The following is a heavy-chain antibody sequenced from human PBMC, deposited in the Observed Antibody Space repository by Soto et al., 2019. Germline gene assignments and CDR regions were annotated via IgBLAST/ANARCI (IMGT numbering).Heavy chain of an antibody. CDR1: GFTFSSYG. J-gene: IGHJ4*02. V-gene: IGHV3-30*18. D-gene: IGHD1-1*01. CDR3: AKSIAVGLQLIRY. CDR2: ISYDGSNI. Sequence: QVQLVESGGGVVQPGRSLRLSCAASGFTFSSYGMHWVRQAPGKGLEWVAVISYDGSNIYYADSVKGRFTISRDNSKNTLYLQINSLSTEDTSLYYCAKSIAVGLQLIRYRGQGTLVNVFS.